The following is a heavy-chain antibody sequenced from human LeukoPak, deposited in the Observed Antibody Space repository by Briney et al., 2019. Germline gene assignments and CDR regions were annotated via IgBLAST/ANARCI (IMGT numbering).Heavy chain of an antibody. CDR1: GFTFSSYA. J-gene: IGHJ4*02. V-gene: IGHV3-23*01. D-gene: IGHD5-18*01. CDR2: ISGSGERT. CDR3: AKDIQGAN. Sequence: GGSLRLSCAASGFTFSSYAMGWVRQAPGKGLEWVSVISGSGERTSYADSVKGRFTISRDNSKNTVYLQMNSLRAEDTALYYCAKDIQGANWGQGTLVTVSS.